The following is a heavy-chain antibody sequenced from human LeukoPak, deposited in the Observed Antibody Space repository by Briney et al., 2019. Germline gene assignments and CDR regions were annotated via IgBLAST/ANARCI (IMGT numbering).Heavy chain of an antibody. D-gene: IGHD6-13*01. CDR2: ISYDGSNK. CDR3: ARAGSSSWYFYYYYYMDV. Sequence: GRSLRLSCAASGFTFSSYAMHWVRQAPGKGPEWVAVISYDGSNKYYADSVKGRFTISRDNSKNTLYLQMNSLRAEDTAVYYCARAGSSSWYFYYYYYMDVWGKGTTVTVSS. J-gene: IGHJ6*03. V-gene: IGHV3-30*01. CDR1: GFTFSSYA.